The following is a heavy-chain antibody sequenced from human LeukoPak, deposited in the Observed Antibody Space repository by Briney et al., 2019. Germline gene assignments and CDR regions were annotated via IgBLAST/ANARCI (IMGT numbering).Heavy chain of an antibody. D-gene: IGHD3-16*01. V-gene: IGHV2-5*02. CDR2: IYWDDDK. CDR1: GFSLSTSGVG. J-gene: IGHJ4*02. Sequence: ESGPTLVNPTQTLTLTCTFSGFSLSTSGVGVGWIRQPPGKALEWLALIYWDDDKRYSPSLKSRLTITKDTSKNQVVLTMTNMDPVDTATYYCAHRRPNRFLSTNDQRWSGGVFDYWGQGTLVTVSS. CDR3: AHRRPNRFLSTNDQRWSGGVFDY.